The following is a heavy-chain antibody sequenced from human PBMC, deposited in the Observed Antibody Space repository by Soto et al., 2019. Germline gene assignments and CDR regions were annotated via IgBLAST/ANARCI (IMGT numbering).Heavy chain of an antibody. CDR3: ARTDYGDSYYYYGMDV. D-gene: IGHD4-17*01. CDR1: GFTFDDYA. J-gene: IGHJ6*02. Sequence: GGSLRLSCAASGFTFDDYAMHWVRQAPGKGLEWVSGISWNSGSIDYADSVKGRFTISRDNAKNSLYLQMNSLRAEDTAVYYCARTDYGDSYYYYGMDVWGQGTTVTVSS. V-gene: IGHV3-9*01. CDR2: ISWNSGSI.